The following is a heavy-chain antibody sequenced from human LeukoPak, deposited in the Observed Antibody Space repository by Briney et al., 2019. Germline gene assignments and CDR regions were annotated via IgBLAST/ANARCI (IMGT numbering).Heavy chain of an antibody. V-gene: IGHV3-23*01. Sequence: GGSLRLSCAASGFTFSSYAMSWVRQAPGKGLEWVSAISGSGGSSYYADSVKGQFTISRDNSKNMLYLQINTLRAEDTAIYLCARQLGYCSSGTCYFDSWGQGTLVTASS. D-gene: IGHD2-15*01. CDR1: GFTFSSYA. J-gene: IGHJ4*02. CDR3: ARQLGYCSSGTCYFDS. CDR2: ISGSGGSS.